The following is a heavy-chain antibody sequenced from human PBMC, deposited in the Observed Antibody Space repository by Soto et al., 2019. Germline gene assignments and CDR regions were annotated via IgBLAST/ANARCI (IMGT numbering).Heavy chain of an antibody. CDR3: AHSLIGYYYDSSGSNWFDP. Sequence: CPSLEIPTQTLRVSFTISVVSLTIKEANVGWIRQPPGKALEWLALISWSDDTHYTAPLRSRLTITKDTSKNQVVLTMTNMDPVDTATYYCAHSLIGYYYDSSGSNWFDPWGQGTLVTVPS. D-gene: IGHD3-22*01. V-gene: IGHV2-5*01. CDR1: VVSLTIKEAN. J-gene: IGHJ5*02. CDR2: ISWSDDT.